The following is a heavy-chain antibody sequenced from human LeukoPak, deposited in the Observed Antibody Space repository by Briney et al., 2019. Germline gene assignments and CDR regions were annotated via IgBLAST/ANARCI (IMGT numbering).Heavy chain of an antibody. V-gene: IGHV4-4*07. CDR1: GGPISRYY. CDR2: IYSSGTT. J-gene: IGHJ6*03. CDR3: ARGHRGSGSRNTYYYYYMDV. Sequence: PSETLSLTCTVSGGPISRYYWSWIRQPAGRGLEWIGRIYSSGTTNYNPSLKSRDTMSVDTSKNQFSLKLSSVTAADTAVYYCARGHRGSGSRNTYYYYYMDVWGKGTTVTVSS. D-gene: IGHD3-10*01.